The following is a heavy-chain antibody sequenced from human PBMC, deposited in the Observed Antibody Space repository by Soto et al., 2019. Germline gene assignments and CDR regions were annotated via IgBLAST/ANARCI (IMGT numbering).Heavy chain of an antibody. J-gene: IGHJ6*02. D-gene: IGHD3-3*01. CDR3: ARPYTIFGVVNSVGYYYYGMDV. CDR1: GGTFSSYA. CDR2: IIPIFGTA. V-gene: IGHV1-69*13. Sequence: VASVKVSCKASGGTFSSYAISWVRQAPGQGLEWMGGIIPIFGTANYAQKFQGRVTITADESTSTAYMELSSLRSEDTAVYYCARPYTIFGVVNSVGYYYYGMDVWGQGTTVTVSS.